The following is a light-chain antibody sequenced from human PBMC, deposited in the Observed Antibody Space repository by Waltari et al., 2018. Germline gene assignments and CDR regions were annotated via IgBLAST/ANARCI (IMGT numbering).Light chain of an antibody. CDR1: QSVSSY. J-gene: IGKJ4*01. V-gene: IGKV3-11*01. CDR3: QQRSKWPLT. Sequence: EIVLTQSPATLSLSPGERATLSCRATQSVSSYLAWYQQRPGQAPRLLIYDASIRATGIPASFTGSGSETDFTLTISSLEPEDFAVYYCQQRSKWPLTFGGGTKVEIK. CDR2: DAS.